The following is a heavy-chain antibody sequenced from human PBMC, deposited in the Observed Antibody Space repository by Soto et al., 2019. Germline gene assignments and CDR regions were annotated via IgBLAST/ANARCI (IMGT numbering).Heavy chain of an antibody. J-gene: IGHJ4*02. CDR2: INHSGST. V-gene: IGHV4-34*01. D-gene: IGHD6-19*01. CDR3: ARATGYSSGWCAY. Sequence: SETLSLTCAVYGGSFSGYYWSWIRQPPGKGLEWIGEINHSGSTNYNPSLKSRVTISVDTSKNQFSLKLSSVTAADTAVYYCARATGYSSGWCAYWGQGTLVTVSS. CDR1: GGSFSGYY.